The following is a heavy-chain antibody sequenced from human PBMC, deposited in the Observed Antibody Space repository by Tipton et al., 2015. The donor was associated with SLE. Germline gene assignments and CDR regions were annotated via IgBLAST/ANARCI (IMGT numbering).Heavy chain of an antibody. Sequence: QLVQSGAEVKKPGASVKVSCKASGYSYTSYGLTWVRQAPGQGLEWMGWISAYNGHTDYAQRFQGRVTMTTDTTTSTAYMDLRSLRSADTAVYYCARVGSSGCLDYWGQGTLVTVSS. V-gene: IGHV1-18*01. CDR1: GYSYTSYG. D-gene: IGHD6-19*01. CDR2: ISAYNGHT. CDR3: ARVGSSGCLDY. J-gene: IGHJ4*02.